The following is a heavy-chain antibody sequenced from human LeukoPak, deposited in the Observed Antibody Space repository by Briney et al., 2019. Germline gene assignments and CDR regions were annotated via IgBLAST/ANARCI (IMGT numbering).Heavy chain of an antibody. CDR3: ARAWFGEWRGGVIDP. D-gene: IGHD3-10*01. V-gene: IGHV4-34*01. CDR2: INHSGST. CDR1: GGSFSGYY. Sequence: SETLSLTCAGYGGSFSGYYWSWIRQPPGKGLEWIGEINHSGSTNYNPSLKSRVTISVHTSKNQFSLKLSSVTAADTAVYYCARAWFGEWRGGVIDPWGQGTLVTVSS. J-gene: IGHJ5*02.